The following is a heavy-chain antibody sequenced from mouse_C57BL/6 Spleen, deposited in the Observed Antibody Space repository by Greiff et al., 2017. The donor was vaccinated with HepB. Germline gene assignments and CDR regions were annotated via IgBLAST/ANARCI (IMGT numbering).Heavy chain of an antibody. Sequence: QVQLQQPGAELVKPGASVKLSCKASGYTFTSYWMHWVKQRPGQGLEWIGMIHPNSGSTKYNEKFKSKATLTVDKSSSTAYMQLSILTSEDSAVYYCARGGYYDYDGYFDVGGTGTTVTVSS. CDR2: IHPNSGST. CDR3: ARGGYYDYDGYFDV. J-gene: IGHJ1*03. D-gene: IGHD2-4*01. V-gene: IGHV1-64*01. CDR1: GYTFTSYW.